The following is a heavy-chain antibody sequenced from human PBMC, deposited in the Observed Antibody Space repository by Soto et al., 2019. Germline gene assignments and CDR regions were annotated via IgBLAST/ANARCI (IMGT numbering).Heavy chain of an antibody. D-gene: IGHD3-22*01. Sequence: EVQLLESGGGLVQPGGSLRLSCAASGFTFSSYAMSWVRQAPGKGLEWVSAISGSGGSTYYADSVKGRFTISRDNSKNTLYLQMNSLRAEDTAVYYCAKAPRGGVITDHWYFDLWGRGTLVTVSS. CDR3: AKAPRGGVITDHWYFDL. CDR2: ISGSGGST. CDR1: GFTFSSYA. V-gene: IGHV3-23*01. J-gene: IGHJ2*01.